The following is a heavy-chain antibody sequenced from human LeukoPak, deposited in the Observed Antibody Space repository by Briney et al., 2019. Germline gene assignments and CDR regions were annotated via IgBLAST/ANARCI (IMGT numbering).Heavy chain of an antibody. D-gene: IGHD2-2*01. CDR3: ARSSIDCSSTSCYWGDNWFDP. CDR1: GGSISSSNW. V-gene: IGHV4-4*02. Sequence: SGTLSLTCAVSGGSISSSNWWSWVRQPPGKGLEWIGEIYHSGSTNYNPSLKGRVTISVDKSKNQFSLKLSSVTAADTAVYYCARSSIDCSSTSCYWGDNWFDPWGQGTLVTVSS. J-gene: IGHJ5*02. CDR2: IYHSGST.